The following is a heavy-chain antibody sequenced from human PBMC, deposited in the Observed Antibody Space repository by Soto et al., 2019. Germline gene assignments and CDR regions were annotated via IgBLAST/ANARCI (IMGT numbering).Heavy chain of an antibody. V-gene: IGHV1-69*01. Sequence: QVQLVQSGAEGKKPGSSVKVSCKASGGTFSSYAISWVRQAPGQGLEWMGGIIPIFGTANYAQKFQGRVTIAADESTSTAEMELSSRRSEDTDVYYCASGTVTTGLGYYGMDVWVQGTTVTVSS. J-gene: IGHJ6*02. CDR1: GGTFSSYA. CDR2: IIPIFGTA. D-gene: IGHD1-7*01. CDR3: ASGTVTTGLGYYGMDV.